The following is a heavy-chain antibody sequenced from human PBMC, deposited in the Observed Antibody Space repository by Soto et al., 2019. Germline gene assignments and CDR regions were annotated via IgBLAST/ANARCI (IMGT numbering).Heavy chain of an antibody. V-gene: IGHV1-3*01. Sequence: QVQLVQSGAEVKKPGASVKVSCKASGYTFTNYAIHWVRQAPGQRPEWMGWINAGSGNTKYSQGFEGRVSITRDTSASTAYMEVSSLTSEDTAVYYCACEQQLATFQHWGQGTLVTVSS. CDR1: GYTFTNYA. J-gene: IGHJ1*01. D-gene: IGHD6-13*01. CDR2: INAGSGNT. CDR3: ACEQQLATFQH.